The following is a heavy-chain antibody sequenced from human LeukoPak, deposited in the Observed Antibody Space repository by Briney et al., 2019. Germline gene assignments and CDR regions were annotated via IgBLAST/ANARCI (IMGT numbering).Heavy chain of an antibody. J-gene: IGHJ6*03. D-gene: IGHD3-10*01. CDR2: ISGSGGST. V-gene: IGHV3-23*01. CDR3: ARDQFGFGELLSPLYYYMDV. CDR1: GFTFSSYA. Sequence: PGGSLRLSCAASGFTFSSYAMSWVRQAPGKGLEWVSAISGSGGSTYYADSVKGRFTISRDNSTSTLYLQMNSLRAEDTAVYYCARDQFGFGELLSPLYYYMDVWGKGTTVTVSS.